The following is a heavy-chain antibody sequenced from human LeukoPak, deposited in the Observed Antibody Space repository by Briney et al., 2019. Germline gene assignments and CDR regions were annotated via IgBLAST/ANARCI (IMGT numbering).Heavy chain of an antibody. D-gene: IGHD2-2*02. CDR2: TYSGGGT. CDR1: GFTVSSNY. V-gene: IGHV3-53*01. CDR3: ARWACSSASCYNDY. Sequence: GGSLRLSCAASGFTVSSNYMSWVRQAPGKGLEWVSVTYSGGGTYYADSVKGRFTISRDNSKNTLYLQMNSLRAEDTAVYYCARWACSSASCYNDYWGQGTLVTVSS. J-gene: IGHJ4*02.